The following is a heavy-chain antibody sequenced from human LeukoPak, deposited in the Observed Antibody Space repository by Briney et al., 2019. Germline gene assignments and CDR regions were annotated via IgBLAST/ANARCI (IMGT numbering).Heavy chain of an antibody. V-gene: IGHV1-8*01. Sequence: ASVKVSCKASGYTFTSYDINWVRQATGQGLEWMGWMNPNSGNTGYAQKFRGRVTMTRNTSISTAYMELSSLRSEDTAVYYCARAEAGYCTNGVCTPGDYWGQGTLVTVSS. CDR1: GYTFTSYD. J-gene: IGHJ4*02. CDR2: MNPNSGNT. CDR3: ARAEAGYCTNGVCTPGDY. D-gene: IGHD2-8*01.